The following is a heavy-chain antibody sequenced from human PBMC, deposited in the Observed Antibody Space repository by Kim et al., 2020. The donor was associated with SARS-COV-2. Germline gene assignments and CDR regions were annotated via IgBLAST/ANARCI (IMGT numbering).Heavy chain of an antibody. CDR3: ARVRGGGDRYWYFDL. V-gene: IGHV1-69*04. J-gene: IGHJ2*01. D-gene: IGHD3-16*01. Sequence: QKFKGRVPITADKSTSTAYMELGSLRSEDTAVYYCARVRGGGDRYWYFDLWGRGTLVTVSS.